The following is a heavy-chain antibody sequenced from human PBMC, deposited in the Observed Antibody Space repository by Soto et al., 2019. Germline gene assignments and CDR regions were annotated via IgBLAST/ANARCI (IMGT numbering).Heavy chain of an antibody. D-gene: IGHD3-3*01. CDR3: ARGGFGDTGVDLEAYHTLDV. CDR2: IHFSGVT. CDR1: GVSIISNNW. Sequence: QVHLKESGPGVVKPSGTLSLTCTVSGVSIISNNWWSWVRQSPEKKLEWIGEIHFSGVTNDNPSLKSRLSISMDQSKNQFSLTLSSATAAATAVYYCARGGFGDTGVDLEAYHTLDVWGEGTAVSVSS. J-gene: IGHJ6*04. V-gene: IGHV4-4*02.